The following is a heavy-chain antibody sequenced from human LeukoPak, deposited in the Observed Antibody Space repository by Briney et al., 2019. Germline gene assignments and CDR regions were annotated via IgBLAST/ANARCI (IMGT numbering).Heavy chain of an antibody. J-gene: IGHJ3*02. CDR3: ARAGGSYGDAFDI. CDR1: GGSISSYC. Sequence: SETLSLTCTVSGGSISSYCWSWIRQPPGKGLEWVGYIYYSGSTNYHPSLKSRFTISVDTSKNHFSLKLSSVTAADTAVYYCARAGGSYGDAFDIWGQGTMVTVSS. V-gene: IGHV4-59*01. D-gene: IGHD1-26*01. CDR2: IYYSGST.